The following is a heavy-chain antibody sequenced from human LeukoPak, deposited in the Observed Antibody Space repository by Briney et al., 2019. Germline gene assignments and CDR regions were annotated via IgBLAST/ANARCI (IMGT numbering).Heavy chain of an antibody. CDR1: GGSISSGDYY. D-gene: IGHD2-2*01. CDR2: IYYSGST. CDR3: ARVHQLLSYYFDY. J-gene: IGHJ4*02. Sequence: SETLSLTCTFSGGSISSGDYYWSWIRQPPGKGLEWIGYIYYSGSTYYNPSLKSRVTISVDTSKNQFSLKLSSVTAADTAVYYCARVHQLLSYYFDYWGQGTLVTVSS. V-gene: IGHV4-30-4*08.